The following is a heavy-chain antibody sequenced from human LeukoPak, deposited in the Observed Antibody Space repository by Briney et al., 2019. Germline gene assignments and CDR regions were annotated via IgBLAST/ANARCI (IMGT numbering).Heavy chain of an antibody. V-gene: IGHV3-30*18. CDR2: ISYDGSNK. J-gene: IGHJ4*02. Sequence: GGSLRLSCAASGFTFSSYAMSWVRQAPGKGLEWVAVISYDGSNKYYADSVKGRFTISRDNSKNTLYLQMNSLRAEDTAVYYCAKSLTEQWLVLLIGGQGTLVTVSS. D-gene: IGHD6-19*01. CDR1: GFTFSSYA. CDR3: AKSLTEQWLVLLI.